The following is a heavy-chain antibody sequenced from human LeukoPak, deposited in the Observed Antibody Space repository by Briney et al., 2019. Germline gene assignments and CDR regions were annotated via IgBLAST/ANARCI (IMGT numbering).Heavy chain of an antibody. J-gene: IGHJ4*02. CDR2: IGGRDGST. D-gene: IGHD6-13*01. CDR1: GFTFSSYG. V-gene: IGHV3-23*01. Sequence: GGSLRLSCAASGFTFSSYGMSWVRQAPGKGLEWVSAIGGRDGSTYYADSVKGRFTISRDNSKNTLYVQMNSLRAEDTAVYYCARHPGPGAAADTWGQGTLVTVSS. CDR3: ARHPGPGAAADT.